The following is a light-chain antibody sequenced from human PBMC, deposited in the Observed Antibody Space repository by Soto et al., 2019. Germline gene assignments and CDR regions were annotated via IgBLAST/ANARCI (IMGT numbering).Light chain of an antibody. V-gene: IGKV3-20*01. CDR1: ESVSSTY. Sequence: EIVLTQSPGPLSFSPGERATLSCTASESVSSTYLAWYQQRPGQAPRLLIFGASVRATCIPDRFSGSGSGTDFTLSICRLEPEDFAVYYCQQYAFSPWTFGRGTKIDIK. CDR3: QQYAFSPWT. CDR2: GAS. J-gene: IGKJ1*01.